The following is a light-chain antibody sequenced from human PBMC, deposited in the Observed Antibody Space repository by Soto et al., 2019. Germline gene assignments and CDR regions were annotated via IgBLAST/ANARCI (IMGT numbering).Light chain of an antibody. CDR1: QDIRDY. J-gene: IGKJ1*01. CDR2: AS. V-gene: IGKV1-17*03. CDR3: LHYHSYPRT. Sequence: DIQMTQFPSAMSASVGDRVTITCRASQDIRDYLAWIQHKPGNVPKRLIYASTLQSGVPSRFSGSGSGTEFTLTITGLQPEDFATYYCLHYHSYPRTFGRGTKVEIK.